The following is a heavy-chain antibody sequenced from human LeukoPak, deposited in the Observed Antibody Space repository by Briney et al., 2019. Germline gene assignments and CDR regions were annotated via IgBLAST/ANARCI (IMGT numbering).Heavy chain of an antibody. Sequence: GGSLRLSCAASGFTFSSYGMHWVRQAPGKGLEWVAVIWYDGSNKYYADSVKGRFTTSRDNSKNTLYLQMNSLRAEDTAVYYCARDPRDYGEPYWGQGTLVTVSS. CDR2: IWYDGSNK. CDR3: ARDPRDYGEPY. D-gene: IGHD4-17*01. J-gene: IGHJ4*02. CDR1: GFTFSSYG. V-gene: IGHV3-33*01.